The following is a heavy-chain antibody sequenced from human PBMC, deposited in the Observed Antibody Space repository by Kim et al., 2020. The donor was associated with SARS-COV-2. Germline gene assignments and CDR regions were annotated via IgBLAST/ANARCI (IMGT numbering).Heavy chain of an antibody. CDR1: GFTFSASW. CDR2: IKSDGSKT. CDR3: ARQSWTGSDRFYY. Sequence: GGSLRLSCAASGFTFSASWMTWVRQAPGKGLEWVATIKSDGSKTYYVDSVRGRFTISRDNSKNSLYLQMDGLRAEDTAMFYCARQSWTGSDRFYYWGQGTLVTVSS. D-gene: IGHD3-3*01. J-gene: IGHJ4*02. V-gene: IGHV3-7*03.